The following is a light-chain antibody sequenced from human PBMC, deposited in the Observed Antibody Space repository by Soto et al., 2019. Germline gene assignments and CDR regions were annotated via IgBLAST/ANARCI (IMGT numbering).Light chain of an antibody. CDR2: AAS. Sequence: DIQMTHSPSTLSASVVYIVTITFRSSQSISSYLNWYQQKPGKAPKLLIYAASSLQSGVPSRFSGSGSGTDFTLTISSLQPEDFATYYCQQSYSTPLTFGGGTRWIS. V-gene: IGKV1-39*01. CDR3: QQSYSTPLT. CDR1: QSISSY. J-gene: IGKJ4*01.